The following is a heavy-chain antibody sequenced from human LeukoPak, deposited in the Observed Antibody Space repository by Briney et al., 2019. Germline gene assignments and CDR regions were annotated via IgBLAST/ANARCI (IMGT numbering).Heavy chain of an antibody. Sequence: SETLSLTCAVSGGSISSSNWWSWVRQPPGKGLEWIGEIYHSGSTNYNPSLKSRVTISVDTSKNQFSLKLSSVTAADTAVYYCARHISLGNYYGSGSYPDYWGQGTLVTVSS. CDR2: IYHSGST. V-gene: IGHV4-4*02. D-gene: IGHD3-10*01. CDR3: ARHISLGNYYGSGSYPDY. CDR1: GGSISSSNW. J-gene: IGHJ4*02.